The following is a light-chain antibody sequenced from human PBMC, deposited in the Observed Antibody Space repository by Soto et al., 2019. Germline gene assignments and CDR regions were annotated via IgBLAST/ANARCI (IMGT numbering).Light chain of an antibody. Sequence: ETVLTQSPDTLSLSPGERATLSCRASQSVSGYLGWYQQKPGQAPRLLIYDASNRAYGVPARFRGSGSGTNFTLTIASLEPDDFAVYYCQQRSNWPYLTFGGGTRVEL. CDR3: QQRSNWPYLT. CDR2: DAS. J-gene: IGKJ4*01. CDR1: QSVSGY. V-gene: IGKV3-11*01.